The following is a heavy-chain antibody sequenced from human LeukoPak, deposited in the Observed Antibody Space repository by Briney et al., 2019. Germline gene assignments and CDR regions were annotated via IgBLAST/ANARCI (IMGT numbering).Heavy chain of an antibody. D-gene: IGHD3-9*01. CDR3: ARGRPSYYDILTGYAPRIDY. V-gene: IGHV4-39*07. Sequence: PSETLSLTCTVSGDSISSSSYYWGWIRQPPGKGLEWIGSIYYSGSTYYNPSLKSRVTISVDASKNQFSLKLSSVTAADTAVYYCARGRPSYYDILTGYAPRIDYWGQGTLVTVSS. CDR2: IYYSGST. CDR1: GDSISSSSYY. J-gene: IGHJ4*02.